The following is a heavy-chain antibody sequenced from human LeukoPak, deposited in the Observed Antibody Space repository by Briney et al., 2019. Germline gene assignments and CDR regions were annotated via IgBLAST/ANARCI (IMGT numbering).Heavy chain of an antibody. CDR1: GGSISSGGYS. CDR2: IYYSGST. Sequence: KSSETLSLTCAVSGGSISSGGYSWSWIRQPPGKGLEWIGYIYYSGSTYYNPSLKSRVTISVDRSKNQFSLKLSSVTAADTAVYYCARGRLFGGIDYWGQGTLVTVSS. V-gene: IGHV4-30-2*01. CDR3: ARGRLFGGIDY. J-gene: IGHJ4*02. D-gene: IGHD3-3*01.